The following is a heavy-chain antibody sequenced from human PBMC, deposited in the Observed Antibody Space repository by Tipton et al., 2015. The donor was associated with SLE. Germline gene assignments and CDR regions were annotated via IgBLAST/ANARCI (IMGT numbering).Heavy chain of an antibody. D-gene: IGHD3-16*01. CDR1: GGSLNSGSFIAYY. CDR2: IDHSGST. V-gene: IGHV4-34*01. Sequence: TLSLTCAVYGGSLNSGSFIAYYWSWIRQPPGKGLEWLGDIDHSGSTNYKPSLKSRVTISVDTSKNQFSLRLNSVTAADTAVYYCARGIMGDHDYWGQGTLVTVSS. J-gene: IGHJ4*02. CDR3: ARGIMGDHDY.